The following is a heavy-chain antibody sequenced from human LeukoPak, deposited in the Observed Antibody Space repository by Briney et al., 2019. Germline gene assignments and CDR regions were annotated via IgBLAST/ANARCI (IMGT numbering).Heavy chain of an antibody. J-gene: IGHJ4*02. V-gene: IGHV3-21*01. CDR2: ISSSSSYI. D-gene: IGHD1-26*01. Sequence: GGSLRLSCAASGFTFSSYSMNWVRRAPGKGLEWVSSISSSSSYIYYADSVKGRFTISRDNAKNSLYLQMNSLRAEDTAVYYCARDSNVVGAKGAGWGQGTLVTVSS. CDR3: ARDSNVVGAKGAG. CDR1: GFTFSSYS.